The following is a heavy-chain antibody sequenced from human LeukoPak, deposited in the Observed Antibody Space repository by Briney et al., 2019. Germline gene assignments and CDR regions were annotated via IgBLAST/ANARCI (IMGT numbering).Heavy chain of an antibody. J-gene: IGHJ4*02. CDR2: IYYSGSS. CDR1: GGSISSSSHY. Sequence: SETLSLTCTVSGGSISSSSHYWGWFRQPPGKGLEWIGYIYYSGSSFCNPSLKSRVTMSVDTSKNQFSLGLNSVTAADTAVYYCARGPTVTTDYWGQGTLVTVSS. V-gene: IGHV4-39*01. D-gene: IGHD4-17*01. CDR3: ARGPTVTTDY.